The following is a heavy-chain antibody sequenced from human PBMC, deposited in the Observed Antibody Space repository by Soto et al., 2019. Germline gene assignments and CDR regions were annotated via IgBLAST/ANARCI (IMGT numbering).Heavy chain of an antibody. CDR2: IYYSGST. CDR3: ARVRYCSSTSRPRDFDY. J-gene: IGHJ4*02. Sequence: SETLSLTCTVSGGSISSYYWSWIRQPPGKGLEWIGYIYYSGSTNYNPSLKSRVTISVDTSKNQFSLKLSSVTAADTAVYYCARVRYCSSTSRPRDFDYWGQGTLVTVSS. CDR1: GGSISSYY. V-gene: IGHV4-59*01. D-gene: IGHD2-2*01.